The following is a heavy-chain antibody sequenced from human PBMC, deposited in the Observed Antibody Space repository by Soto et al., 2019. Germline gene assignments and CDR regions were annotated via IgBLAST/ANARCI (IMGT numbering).Heavy chain of an antibody. V-gene: IGHV3-43*01. CDR1: GFTFIYYA. Sequence: AVGSQRHSSAAAGFTFIYYAVLLIHPTPGKGLEWVSLISWDGGSTYYADSVKGRFTISRDNSKNSLYLQMNSLRTEDTALYYCAKGSRRDGYNPDYWGQGTLVNGSS. D-gene: IGHD5-12*01. J-gene: IGHJ4*02. CDR2: ISWDGGST. CDR3: AKGSRRDGYNPDY.